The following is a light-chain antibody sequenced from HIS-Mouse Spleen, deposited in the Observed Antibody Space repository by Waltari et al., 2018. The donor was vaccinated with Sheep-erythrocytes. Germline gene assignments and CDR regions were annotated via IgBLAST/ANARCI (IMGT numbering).Light chain of an antibody. V-gene: IGKV4-1*01. CDR1: QSVLYSSNNKNY. CDR2: WAS. Sequence: DIVMTQSPDSLAVSLGERATINCKSSQSVLYSSNNKNYLAWYQQKPGPPPKLLIYWASTRESGVPARFSGSGSGTDFTLTISSLQPEDFATYYCQQANSFPLSFGGGTKVEIK. J-gene: IGKJ4*01. CDR3: QQANSFPLS.